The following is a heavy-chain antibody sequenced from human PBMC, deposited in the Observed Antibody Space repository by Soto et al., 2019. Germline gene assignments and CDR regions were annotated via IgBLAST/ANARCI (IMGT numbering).Heavy chain of an antibody. J-gene: IGHJ4*02. V-gene: IGHV4-59*12. CDR1: GGSISGYY. Sequence: PSETLSLTCTVSGGSISGYYWSWIRQSPGKGLEWIGHIYYSGTTKYNPSLKSRVTMSLDTSKKQFSLRLNSVTAADTAVYYCTRAPVSGSYCFDFWGQGTPVTVSS. CDR3: TRAPVSGSYCFDF. D-gene: IGHD1-26*01. CDR2: IYYSGTT.